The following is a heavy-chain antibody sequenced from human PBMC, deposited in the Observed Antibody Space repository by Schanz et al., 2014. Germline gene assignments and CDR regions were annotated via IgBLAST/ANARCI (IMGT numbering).Heavy chain of an antibody. CDR2: SRNKGHSYTS. CDR3: ARRNFYDKSAAFDY. Sequence: GGSLRLSCAASGFTFSDHFMDWVRQAPGKGLEWVGHSRNKGHSYTSEYAASVKGRFTISRDESESSLYLQMDSLKTEDTAVYYCARRNFYDKSAAFDYWGQGSLXTVSS. J-gene: IGHJ4*02. D-gene: IGHD3-9*01. V-gene: IGHV3-72*01. CDR1: GFTFSDHF.